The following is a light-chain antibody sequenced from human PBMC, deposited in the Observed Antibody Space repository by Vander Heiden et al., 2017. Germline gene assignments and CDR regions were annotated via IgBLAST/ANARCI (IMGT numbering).Light chain of an antibody. CDR3: QQRSNWPPSIT. CDR1: QGVSSY. CDR2: DAS. Sequence: EIVLPQSPATLSLSPGERATLSCRASQGVSSYLAWYQQKPGQAPRLLIYDASNRATGIPARFSGSGSGTDFTLTISSLEPEDFAVYYCQQRSNWPPSITFGQGTRLEIK. J-gene: IGKJ5*01. V-gene: IGKV3-11*01.